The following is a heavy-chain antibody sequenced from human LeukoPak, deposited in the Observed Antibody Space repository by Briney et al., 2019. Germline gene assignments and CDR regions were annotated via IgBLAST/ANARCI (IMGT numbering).Heavy chain of an antibody. CDR2: INPNTGDT. V-gene: IGHV1-2*02. Sequence: ASVKVSCKASGYRFIDYFIHWVRQAPGQGPECMGWINPNTGDTKYVQRFQGRVTMTRDTSSSTAYMELSSLRSEDTAVYYCARGWAYSSSWYEDYYYGMDVWGQGTTVTVSS. CDR3: ARGWAYSSSWYEDYYYGMDV. CDR1: GYRFIDYF. D-gene: IGHD6-13*01. J-gene: IGHJ6*02.